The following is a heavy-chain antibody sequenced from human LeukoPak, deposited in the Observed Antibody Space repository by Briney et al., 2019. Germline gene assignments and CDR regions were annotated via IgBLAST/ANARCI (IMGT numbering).Heavy chain of an antibody. CDR3: ARATPLGTDP. D-gene: IGHD1-1*01. J-gene: IGHJ5*02. V-gene: IGHV4-39*07. CDR1: GGSISSGSYY. CDR2: IYHSGST. Sequence: SGTLSLTCTVSGGSISSGSYYWGWIRQPPGKGLEWIGSIYHSGSTYYNPSLKSRVTISVDTSKNQFSLKLSSVTAADTAVYYCARATPLGTDPWGQGTLVTVSS.